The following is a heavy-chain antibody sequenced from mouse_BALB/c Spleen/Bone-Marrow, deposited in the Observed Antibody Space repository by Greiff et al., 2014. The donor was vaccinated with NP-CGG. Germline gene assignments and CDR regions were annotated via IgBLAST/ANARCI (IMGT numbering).Heavy chain of an antibody. CDR1: GYSFTSYW. Sequence: VQLQQSGAELVRPGASVKLSCKASGYSFTSYWMNWVKQRPGQGLEWIGMIHPSDSETRLNQKFKDKATLTVDKSSSKAYMQLSSPTSEDSAVYYCARRDYGYDRDWYFDVWGAGTTVTVSS. J-gene: IGHJ1*01. D-gene: IGHD2-2*01. CDR3: ARRDYGYDRDWYFDV. CDR2: IHPSDSET. V-gene: IGHV1-61*01.